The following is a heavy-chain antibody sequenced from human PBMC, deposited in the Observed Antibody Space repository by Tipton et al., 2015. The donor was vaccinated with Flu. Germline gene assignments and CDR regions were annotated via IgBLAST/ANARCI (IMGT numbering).Heavy chain of an antibody. CDR3: VRSGYDSGAFDI. J-gene: IGHJ3*02. CDR2: IYYSGST. V-gene: IGHV4-59*01. Sequence: TLSLTCTVSGGSISSYYWSWIRQPPGKGLEWIGYIYYSGSTNYNPSLKSRVTISVDTSKNQFSLKLSSVTAADTAVYYCVRSGYDSGAFDIWGQGTMVTVSS. CDR1: GGSISSYY. D-gene: IGHD5-12*01.